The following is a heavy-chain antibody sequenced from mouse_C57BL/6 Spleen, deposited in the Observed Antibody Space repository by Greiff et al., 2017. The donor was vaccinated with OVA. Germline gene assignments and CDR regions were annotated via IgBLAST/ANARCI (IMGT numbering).Heavy chain of an antibody. CDR2: IYPRSGNT. CDR3: ARLTTVVASRDY. V-gene: IGHV1-81*01. J-gene: IGHJ2*01. D-gene: IGHD1-1*01. Sequence: QVHVKQSGAELARPGASVKLSCKASGYTFTSYGISWVKQRTGQGLEWIGEIYPRSGNTYYNEKFKGKATLTADKSSSTAYMELRSLTSEDSAVYFCARLTTVVASRDYWGQGTTLTVSS. CDR1: GYTFTSYG.